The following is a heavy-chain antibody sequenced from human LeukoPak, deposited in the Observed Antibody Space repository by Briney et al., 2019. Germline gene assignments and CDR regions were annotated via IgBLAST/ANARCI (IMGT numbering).Heavy chain of an antibody. CDR3: TTAKNDH. Sequence: GGSLRLSCAASGFTFSRYSMNWVRQAPGKGLEWVSYITSSSTIFYADSVKGRFTISRDSAKNSLYLQMSSLRAEDTAVYYCTTAKNDHWGQGTLVTVSS. J-gene: IGHJ4*02. V-gene: IGHV3-48*04. CDR2: ITSSSTI. CDR1: GFTFSRYS.